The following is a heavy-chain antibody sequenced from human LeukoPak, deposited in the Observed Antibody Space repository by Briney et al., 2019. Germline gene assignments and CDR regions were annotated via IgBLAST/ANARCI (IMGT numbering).Heavy chain of an antibody. V-gene: IGHV3-15*01. CDR1: GFSFSNAW. CDR3: TTEYSSGWYRLFAIDY. Sequence: PGGSLRLSCAASGFSFSNAWMSWVRHAPGKGLGWVCRIKSKTDGGTTDYAAPVKRRFTISRDDSKNTLYLQMNSLKLEDTAVYYCTTEYSSGWYRLFAIDYWGQGTLVTVSS. D-gene: IGHD6-19*01. J-gene: IGHJ4*02. CDR2: IKSKTDGGTT.